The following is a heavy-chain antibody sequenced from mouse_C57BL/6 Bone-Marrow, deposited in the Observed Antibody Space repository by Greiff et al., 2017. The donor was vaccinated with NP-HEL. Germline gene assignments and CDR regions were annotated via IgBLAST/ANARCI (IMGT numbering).Heavy chain of an antibody. D-gene: IGHD2-4*01. Sequence: QVQLQQSGAELVRPGTSVKVSCKASGYAFTNYLIEWVKQRPGQGLEWIGVINPGSGGTNYNEKFKGKATLTADKSSSTAYMQLSSLTSEDSAVFFCERAEIYYDYVDYGGQGTTLTVPP. CDR2: INPGSGGT. J-gene: IGHJ2*01. CDR3: ERAEIYYDYVDY. V-gene: IGHV1-54*01. CDR1: GYAFTNYL.